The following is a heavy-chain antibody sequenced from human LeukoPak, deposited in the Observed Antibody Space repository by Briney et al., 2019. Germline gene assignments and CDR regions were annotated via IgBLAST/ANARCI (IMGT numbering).Heavy chain of an antibody. CDR1: GGSISSSSYY. D-gene: IGHD2-2*01. CDR2: IYYSGST. CDR3: ARYSAIVVVPAATTDAFDI. J-gene: IGHJ3*02. V-gene: IGHV4-39*01. Sequence: PETLSLTCTVSGGSISSSSYYWGWIRQPPEKGLEWIGSIYYSGSTYYNPSLKSRVTISVDTSKNQFSLKLSSVTAADTAVYYCARYSAIVVVPAATTDAFDIWGQGTMVTVSS.